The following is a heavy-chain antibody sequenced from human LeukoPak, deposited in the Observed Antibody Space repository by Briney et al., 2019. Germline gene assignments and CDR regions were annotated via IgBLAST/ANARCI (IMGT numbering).Heavy chain of an antibody. CDR1: GFRFGGYA. J-gene: IGHJ4*02. V-gene: IGHV3-21*01. CDR3: ARDLGGWLRAHYFDY. Sequence: GGSLRLSCTSSGFRFGGYAMTWVRQAPGKGLEWVSSISSSSSYIYYADSVKGRFTISRDNAKNSLYLQMNSLRAEDTAVYYCARDLGGWLRAHYFDYWGQGTLVTVSS. D-gene: IGHD5-12*01. CDR2: ISSSSSYI.